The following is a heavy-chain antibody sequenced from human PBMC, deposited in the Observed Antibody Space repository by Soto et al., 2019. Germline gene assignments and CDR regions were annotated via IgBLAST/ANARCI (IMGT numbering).Heavy chain of an antibody. CDR3: ARGSWDGGDY. CDR1: GGSFSGYY. D-gene: IGHD3-16*01. J-gene: IGHJ4*02. CDR2: INHSGST. Sequence: SETLSLTCAVYGGSFSGYYWSWIRQPPGKGLEWIGEINHSGSTNYNPSLKSRVTISVDTSKNQFSLKLSSVTAADTAVYYCARGSWDGGDYWGQGTLVTVSS. V-gene: IGHV4-34*01.